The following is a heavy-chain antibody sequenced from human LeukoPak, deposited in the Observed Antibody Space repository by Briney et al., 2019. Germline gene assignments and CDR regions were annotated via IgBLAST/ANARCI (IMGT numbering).Heavy chain of an antibody. CDR2: IIPIFGTA. D-gene: IGHD5-24*01. Sequence: GASVKVSCKASGYTFTSYDINWVRQAPGQGLEWMGGIIPIFGTANYAQKFQGRVTITTDESTSTAYMELSSLRSEDTAVYYCARVKRYDYYYMDVWGKGTTVTVSS. CDR1: GYTFTSYD. J-gene: IGHJ6*03. CDR3: ARVKRYDYYYMDV. V-gene: IGHV1-69*05.